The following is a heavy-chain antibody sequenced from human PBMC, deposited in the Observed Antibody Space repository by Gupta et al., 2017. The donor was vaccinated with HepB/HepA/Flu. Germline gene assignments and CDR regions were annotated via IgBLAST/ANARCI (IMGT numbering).Heavy chain of an antibody. CDR2: IGDSGQST. J-gene: IGHJ6*02. V-gene: IGHV3-23*01. Sequence: EVQLLESGGGLVQPGGSLRLSCAASGLTFSTNAMVWVRQAPGKGLEWVSVIGDSGQSTHYLDSVKGRFTISRDNSENTLYLQMSSVRAEDTAIYYCAKCAVSRGAGHNYQNYGMDVWGQGTTVTVSS. CDR3: AKCAVSRGAGHNYQNYGMDV. D-gene: IGHD6-19*01. CDR1: GLTFSTNA.